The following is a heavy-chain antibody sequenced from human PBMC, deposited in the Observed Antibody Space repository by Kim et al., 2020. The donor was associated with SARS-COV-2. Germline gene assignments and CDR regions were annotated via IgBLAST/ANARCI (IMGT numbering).Heavy chain of an antibody. J-gene: IGHJ2*01. CDR2: IGTAGDT. V-gene: IGHV3-13*01. D-gene: IGHD6-13*01. Sequence: GGSLRLSCAASGFTFSSYDMHWVRQATGKGLEWVSAIGTAGDTYYPGSVKGRFTISRENAKNSLYLQMNSLRAGDTAVYYCARRVVDIAAAGTDWYFDLWGRGTLVTVSS. CDR3: ARRVVDIAAAGTDWYFDL. CDR1: GFTFSSYD.